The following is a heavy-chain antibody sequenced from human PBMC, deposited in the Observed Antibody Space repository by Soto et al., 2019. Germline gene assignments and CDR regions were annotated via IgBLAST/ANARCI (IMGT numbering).Heavy chain of an antibody. D-gene: IGHD6-6*01. V-gene: IGHV3-73*01. CDR3: TRVGSSSSDDY. CDR2: IRNKANSYAT. CDR1: GFTFSGSA. J-gene: IGHJ4*02. Sequence: PGGSLRLSCAASGFTFSGSAMHWVRQASGKGLEWVGRIRNKANSYATAYAASVKGRFTISRDDSKNTAYLQMNSLKTEDTAVYYCTRVGSSSSDDYWGQGTLVTVSS.